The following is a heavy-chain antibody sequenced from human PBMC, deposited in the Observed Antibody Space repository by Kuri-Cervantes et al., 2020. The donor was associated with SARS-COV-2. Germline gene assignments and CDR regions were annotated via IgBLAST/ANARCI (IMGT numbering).Heavy chain of an antibody. D-gene: IGHD2-2*01. V-gene: IGHV3-23*01. J-gene: IGHJ6*03. CDR3: AREYCSSTSCYLNYMDV. CDR1: GFTFSSYA. Sequence: GGSLRLSCAASGFTFSSYALSWVRQAPGKGLAWVSAISASGGSTSYADSVKGRFAISRDNSKNTLYLQMNGLRAEDTAVYYCAREYCSSTSCYLNYMDVWGKGTTVTVSS. CDR2: ISASGGST.